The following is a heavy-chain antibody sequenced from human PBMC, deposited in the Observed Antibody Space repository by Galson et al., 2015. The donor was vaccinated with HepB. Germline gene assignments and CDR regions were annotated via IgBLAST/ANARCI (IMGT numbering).Heavy chain of an antibody. J-gene: IGHJ6*03. V-gene: IGHV1-69*10. CDR2: IIPIVGMT. CDR3: AGSGYAYSDYYYYYMDV. CDR1: GGTFNNYA. Sequence: SVKVSCKASGGTFNNYAISWVRQAPGLGLEWMGGIIPIVGMTNYAQKFQGRLTITADKSTSTAYMELSSLRSEDTAVYYCAGSGYAYSDYYYYYMDVWGEGTTVTVSS. D-gene: IGHD5-12*01.